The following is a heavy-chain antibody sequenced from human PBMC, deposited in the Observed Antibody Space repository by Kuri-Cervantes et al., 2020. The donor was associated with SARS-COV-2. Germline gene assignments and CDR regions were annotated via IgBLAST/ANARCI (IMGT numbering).Heavy chain of an antibody. Sequence: ASVKVSCKASGYTSTDYYLHWVRQAPGKGLEWMGGFDPEDGETIYAQKFQGRVTMTEDTSTDTAYMELSSLRSEDTAVYYCATLCRSCVIVGATRSPYWFDPWGQGTLVTVSS. V-gene: IGHV1-24*01. CDR2: FDPEDGET. CDR3: ATLCRSCVIVGATRSPYWFDP. J-gene: IGHJ5*02. D-gene: IGHD1-26*01. CDR1: GYTSTDYY.